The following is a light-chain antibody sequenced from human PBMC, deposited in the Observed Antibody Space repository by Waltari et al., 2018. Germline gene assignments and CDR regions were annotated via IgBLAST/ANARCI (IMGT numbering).Light chain of an antibody. Sequence: QLVVTQSPSASASLGASVTLTCTLSSGHSSNVIAWLQQRPEKGPRYLMKVNSDGSHTKGDEMPDRFSGSSSGAERYLTISSRQSEDEGDYYCQSGGHGTWVFGGGTKLTVL. CDR2: VNSDGSH. CDR3: QSGGHGTWV. CDR1: SGHSSNV. J-gene: IGLJ3*02. V-gene: IGLV4-69*01.